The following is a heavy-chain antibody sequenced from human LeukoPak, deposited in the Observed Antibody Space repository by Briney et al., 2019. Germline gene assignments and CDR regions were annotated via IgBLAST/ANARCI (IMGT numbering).Heavy chain of an antibody. J-gene: IGHJ4*02. CDR1: GASISSGGYY. CDR2: SHYSGTT. D-gene: IGHD1-1*01. CDR3: ARDGPTSVL. Sequence: SETLSLTCTVSGASISSGGYYWSWIRQQPGKGLGWIGYSHYSGTTYYSTSLKSRVAISVDTSKNQFSLKLSSVTPADTAVYYCARDGPTSVLWGQGTLVTVSS. V-gene: IGHV4-31*02.